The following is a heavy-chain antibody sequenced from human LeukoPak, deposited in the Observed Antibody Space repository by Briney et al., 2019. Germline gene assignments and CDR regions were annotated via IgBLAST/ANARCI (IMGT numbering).Heavy chain of an antibody. CDR2: INHSGST. D-gene: IGHD3-3*01. V-gene: IGHV4-34*01. CDR1: GGSFSGYY. J-gene: IGHJ6*03. Sequence: PSETLSLTCAVYGGSFSGYYWSWIRQPPGKGLEWIGEINHSGSTNYNPSLKSRVTISVDTSKNQFSLKLSSVTAADTAVYYCARGPREDFWSGYWGAGYYYMDVWGKGTTVTVSS. CDR3: ARGPREDFWSGYWGAGYYYMDV.